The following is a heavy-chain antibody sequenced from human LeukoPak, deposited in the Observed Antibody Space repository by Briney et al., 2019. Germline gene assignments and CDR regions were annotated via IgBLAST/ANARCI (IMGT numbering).Heavy chain of an antibody. CDR2: IYYSGST. J-gene: IGHJ3*02. CDR1: GGSISSGDYY. V-gene: IGHV4-30-4*01. D-gene: IGHD6-13*01. Sequence: SETLSLTCTVSGGSISSGDYYWSWIRQPPGKGLEWIGYIYYSGSTYYNPSLKSRVTISVDTSKNQFSLKLSSVTAADTAVYYCARDLAAAGIGGAFDIWGQGTMVTVSS. CDR3: ARDLAAAGIGGAFDI.